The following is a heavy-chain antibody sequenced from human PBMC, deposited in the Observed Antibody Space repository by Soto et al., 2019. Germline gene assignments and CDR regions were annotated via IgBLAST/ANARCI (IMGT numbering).Heavy chain of an antibody. CDR1: GGTFSSYA. D-gene: IGHD2-2*01. CDR3: ARSQGSSTSLELYYYYYSGMDV. CDR2: IIPISGTT. J-gene: IGHJ6*02. V-gene: IGHV1-69*01. Sequence: QVQLVQSGAEVKKPGSSVKVSCKASGGTFSSYAISWVRQAPGQGLEWMGGIIPISGTTNYAQKFQGRVTITADEYTSTAYMELSSLRSEDTAVYYCARSQGSSTSLELYYYYYSGMDVWGQGTTVTVSS.